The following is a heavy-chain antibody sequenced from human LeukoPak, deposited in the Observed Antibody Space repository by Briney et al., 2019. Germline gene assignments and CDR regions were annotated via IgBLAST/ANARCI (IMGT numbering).Heavy chain of an antibody. V-gene: IGHV3-23*01. CDR3: AKMRDYDSSGYYAYYYYGMDV. J-gene: IGHJ6*02. CDR1: GFTFSSYA. CDR2: ISGSGGST. D-gene: IGHD3-22*01. Sequence: SGGSLRLSCAASGFTFSSYAMSWVRQAPGKGLEWVSAISGSGGSTYYADSVKGRFTISRNNSKNTLYLQMNSLRAEDTAVYYCAKMRDYDSSGYYAYYYYGMDVWGQGTTVTVSS.